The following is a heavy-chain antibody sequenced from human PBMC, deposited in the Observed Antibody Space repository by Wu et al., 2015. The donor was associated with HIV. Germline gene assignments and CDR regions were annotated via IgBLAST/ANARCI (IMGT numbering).Heavy chain of an antibody. CDR3: ARDMPSIYDSSGHRSLDI. D-gene: IGHD3-22*01. Sequence: QVQLEQSGAEVKMPGSSMRVSCKASGGTYRDHGINWLRQAPGQGLEWMGLISAYHGKADYAQKFQDRVPLTTDTATATAYMELRRLTSDDTAVYYCARDMPSIYDSSGHRSLDIWGQGTVVAVSS. CDR2: ISAYHGKA. V-gene: IGHV1-18*01. CDR1: GGTYRDHG. J-gene: IGHJ3*02.